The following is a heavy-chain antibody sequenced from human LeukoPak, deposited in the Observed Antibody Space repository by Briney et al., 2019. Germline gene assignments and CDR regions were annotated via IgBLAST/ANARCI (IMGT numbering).Heavy chain of an antibody. D-gene: IGHD5-12*01. CDR2: IIPILGIA. CDR1: GGTFSSYA. CDR3: ASGLPPGPEYFQH. J-gene: IGHJ1*01. Sequence: SVKVSWKASGGTFSSYAISWVRQAPGQGLEWMGRIIPILGIANYAQKFQGRVTITADKSTSTAYMELSSLRSEDTAVYYCASGLPPGPEYFQHWGQGTLVTVSS. V-gene: IGHV1-69*04.